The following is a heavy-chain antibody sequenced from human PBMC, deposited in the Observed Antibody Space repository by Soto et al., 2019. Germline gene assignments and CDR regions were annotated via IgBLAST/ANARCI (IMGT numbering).Heavy chain of an antibody. CDR3: ARSTFKDYYGMDV. J-gene: IGHJ6*02. V-gene: IGHV4-34*01. CDR2: INHSGST. Sequence: PAETLSLTCAVYVGSFSGYYWSWVRQPPGKGLEWIGEINHSGSTNYNPSLKSRVTISVDTSKNQFSLKLSSVTAADTAVYYCARSTFKDYYGMDVWGQGTTVTVSS. CDR1: VGSFSGYY. D-gene: IGHD3-16*01.